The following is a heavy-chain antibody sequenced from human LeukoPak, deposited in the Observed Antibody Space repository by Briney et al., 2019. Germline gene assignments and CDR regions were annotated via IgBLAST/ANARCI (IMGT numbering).Heavy chain of an antibody. CDR1: GFTVSSKY. D-gene: IGHD6-6*01. V-gene: IGHV3-66*01. CDR2: VYSSGST. Sequence: PGGSLRLSCAASGFTVSSKYMSWVRHAPGEGLKCVSVVYSSGSTYYADSVKGRFTISRDNSKNTLSLQMNSLRAEDTAVYYCATSLASARAAGYYFDYWGQGTLVTVSS. J-gene: IGHJ4*02. CDR3: ATSLASARAAGYYFDY.